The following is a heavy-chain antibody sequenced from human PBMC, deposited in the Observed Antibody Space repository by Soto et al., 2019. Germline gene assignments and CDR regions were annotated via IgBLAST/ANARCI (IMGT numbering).Heavy chain of an antibody. J-gene: IGHJ4*02. V-gene: IGHV3-48*01. CDR2: ISNSGSTI. Sequence: EVQLVEFGGGLAQPGGSLRLSCAASGFTFNTYTMNWVRQAPGKGLEWVSYISNSGSTIYYADSVKGRFTISRDNAKKSLYLQMNSLRAEDTAVYYCARDREYQPLPDYWGQGTLVTVSS. CDR3: ARDREYQPLPDY. CDR1: GFTFNTYT. D-gene: IGHD2-2*01.